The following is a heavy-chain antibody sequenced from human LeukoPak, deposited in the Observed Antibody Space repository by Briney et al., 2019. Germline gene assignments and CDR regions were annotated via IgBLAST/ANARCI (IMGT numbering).Heavy chain of an antibody. V-gene: IGHV4-59*08. D-gene: IGHD3-10*01. CDR1: GGSISSYY. Sequence: SETLSLTCTVSGGSISSYYWSWIRQPPGKGLKWIGYIYYSGSTNYNPSLKSRVTISVDTSKNQFSLKLSSVTAADTAVYYCARHFEGSGVTIDYWGQGTLVTVSS. J-gene: IGHJ4*02. CDR2: IYYSGST. CDR3: ARHFEGSGVTIDY.